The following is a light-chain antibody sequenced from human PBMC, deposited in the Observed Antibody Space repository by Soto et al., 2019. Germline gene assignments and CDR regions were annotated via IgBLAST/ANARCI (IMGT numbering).Light chain of an antibody. CDR2: GAS. V-gene: IGKV3-20*01. CDR1: QTITSY. CDR3: QQYGSSGT. J-gene: IGKJ1*01. Sequence: EIVGTQSTATLSLSPGERATVSCRASQTITSYLAWYQHQPGQAPRLLIYGASNRATGIPDRFSGSGSGTDFTLTISRLEPEDFAVYYCQQYGSSGTFGQGTKVDIK.